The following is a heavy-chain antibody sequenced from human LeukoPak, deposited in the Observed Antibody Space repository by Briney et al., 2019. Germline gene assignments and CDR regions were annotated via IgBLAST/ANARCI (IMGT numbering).Heavy chain of an antibody. J-gene: IGHJ4*02. D-gene: IGHD3-16*01. CDR1: GFTFSDYY. V-gene: IGHV3-30*02. CDR3: AKTKMIPTTSLFNHYFDY. CDR2: IRDDGSNK. Sequence: GGSLRLSCAASGFTFSDYYMSWIRQAPGEGLEWVAFIRDDGSNKYYADSVKCRFTISRDNSKNTLYLQMNSLRAEDTAVYYCAKTKMIPTTSLFNHYFDYWGQGTLVTVSS.